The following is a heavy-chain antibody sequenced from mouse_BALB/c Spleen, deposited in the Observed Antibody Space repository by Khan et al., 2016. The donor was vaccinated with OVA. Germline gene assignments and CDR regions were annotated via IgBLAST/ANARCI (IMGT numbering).Heavy chain of an antibody. CDR2: ISYSGST. D-gene: IGHD1-2*01. J-gene: IGHJ2*01. CDR3: ARTARIKY. Sequence: VQLKESGPGLVKPSQSLSLTCTVTGYSITSGYGWNWIRQFPGNKLEWMGYISYSGSTNYNPSLKSRISITRDTSKNQFFPQLNSVTTEDTATYYCARTARIKYWGQGTTLTVSS. V-gene: IGHV3-2*02. CDR1: GYSITSGYG.